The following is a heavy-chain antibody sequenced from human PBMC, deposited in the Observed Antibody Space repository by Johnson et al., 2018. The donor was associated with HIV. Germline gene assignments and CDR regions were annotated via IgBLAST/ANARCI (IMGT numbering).Heavy chain of an antibody. CDR2: ISYDGSNK. J-gene: IGHJ3*02. Sequence: QVQLVESGGGVVQPGGSLRLSCAASRFTFTNYAMHWVRQAPGKGLEWVAVISYDGSNKYYADSVKGRFTISRDNSKNTLYLQMNSLRAEDTAVYYCARDRAGFDIWGQGTMVTVSS. CDR3: ARDRAGFDI. CDR1: RFTFTNYA. V-gene: IGHV3-30-3*01. D-gene: IGHD6-19*01.